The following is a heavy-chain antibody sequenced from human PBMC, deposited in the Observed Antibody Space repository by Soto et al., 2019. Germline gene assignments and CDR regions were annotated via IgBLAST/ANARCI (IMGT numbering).Heavy chain of an antibody. J-gene: IGHJ1*01. V-gene: IGHV5-51*01. CDR2: IYPGDSDT. CDR3: AGPPLYYYDSSGYYYVRAEYFQH. CDR1: GYSFTSYW. Sequence: PGESLKISCKGSGYSFTSYWIGWVRQMPGKGLEWMGIIYPGDSDTRYSPSFQGQVTISADKSISTAYLQWSSLKASDTAMYYCAGPPLYYYDSSGYYYVRAEYFQHWGQGTLVTVSS. D-gene: IGHD3-22*01.